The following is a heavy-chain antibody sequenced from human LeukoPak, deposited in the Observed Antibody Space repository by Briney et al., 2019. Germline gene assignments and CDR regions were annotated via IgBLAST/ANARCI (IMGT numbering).Heavy chain of an antibody. Sequence: GASVKVSCKASGGTFSSYAISWVRQAPGQGLEWMGRIIPILGIANYAQKFQGRVTITADKSTSTAYMKLSSLRSEDTAVYYCARGTTVTRLHYYGMDVWGQGTTVTVSS. CDR1: GGTFSSYA. V-gene: IGHV1-69*04. J-gene: IGHJ6*02. CDR2: IIPILGIA. D-gene: IGHD4-11*01. CDR3: ARGTTVTRLHYYGMDV.